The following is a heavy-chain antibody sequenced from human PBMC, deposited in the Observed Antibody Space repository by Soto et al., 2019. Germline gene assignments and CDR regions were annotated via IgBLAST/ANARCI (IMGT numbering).Heavy chain of an antibody. V-gene: IGHV1-3*01. J-gene: IGHJ6*02. CDR2: INAGNGNT. CDR3: AKRRADNYDILTGYYYYYGMDV. CDR1: GYTFTSYA. Sequence: GASVKVSCKASGYTFTSYAMHWVRQAPGQRLEWMGWINAGNGNTKYSQKFQGRVTITRDTSASTAYMELSSLRAEDTAVYYCAKRRADNYDILTGYYYYYGMDVWGQGTTVTVSS. D-gene: IGHD3-9*01.